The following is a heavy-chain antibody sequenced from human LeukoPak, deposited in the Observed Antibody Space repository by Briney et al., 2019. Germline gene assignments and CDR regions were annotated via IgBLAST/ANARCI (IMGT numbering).Heavy chain of an antibody. CDR3: MRGYEY. J-gene: IGHJ4*02. CDR2: IKQDGREK. CDR1: GFTFSSYA. V-gene: IGHV3-7*01. Sequence: GGSLRLSCAASGFTFSSYAMHWVRQAPGKGLEWVANIKQDGREKYYADSVKGRFTISRDNVESSLYLQMNSLRAEDTAVYYCMRGYEYCGQGTLVTVSS.